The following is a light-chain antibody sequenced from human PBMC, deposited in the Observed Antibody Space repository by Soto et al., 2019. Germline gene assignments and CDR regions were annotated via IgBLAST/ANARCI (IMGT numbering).Light chain of an antibody. V-gene: IGLV2-14*01. CDR2: EVS. J-gene: IGLJ3*02. CDR1: SSDVGGYNY. CDR3: CSYAGSYTLGV. Sequence: QSVLTQPASVSGSPGQSITISCTGTSSDVGGYNYVSWYQQHPGKAPKLIIYEVSNRPSGVSNRFSGSKSGNMASLTISGLQAEDEADYYCCSYAGSYTLGVFGGGTKLTVL.